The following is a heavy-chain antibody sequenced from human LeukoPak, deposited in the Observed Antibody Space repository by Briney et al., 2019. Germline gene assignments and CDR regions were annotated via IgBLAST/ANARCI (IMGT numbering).Heavy chain of an antibody. Sequence: ASVKVSCKASGYTFTGYYIHWVRQAPGRGLEWMGWINPNSGGTNYAQKFQGRVTMTRDTSISTAYMELSRLRSDDTAVYYCARIPKKYSSSWLDYWGQGTLVTVSS. CDR2: INPNSGGT. J-gene: IGHJ4*02. CDR3: ARIPKKYSSSWLDY. CDR1: GYTFTGYY. D-gene: IGHD6-13*01. V-gene: IGHV1-2*02.